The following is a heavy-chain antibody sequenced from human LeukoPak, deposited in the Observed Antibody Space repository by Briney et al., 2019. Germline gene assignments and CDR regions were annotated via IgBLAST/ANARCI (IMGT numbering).Heavy chain of an antibody. Sequence: SETLSLTCTVSGGSISSYYWSWIRQPPGKGLEWIGYIYYSGSTNYNPSLKSRVTISVDTSKNQFSLKLSSVTAADTAVYYCARDQWSHAFDIWGQGTMVTVSS. CDR1: GGSISSYY. CDR3: ARDQWSHAFDI. J-gene: IGHJ3*02. D-gene: IGHD2-15*01. V-gene: IGHV4-59*01. CDR2: IYYSGST.